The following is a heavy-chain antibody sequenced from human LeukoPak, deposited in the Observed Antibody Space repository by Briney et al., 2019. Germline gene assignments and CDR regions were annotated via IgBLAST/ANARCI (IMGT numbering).Heavy chain of an antibody. CDR3: ARSTSWSYYYMDV. V-gene: IGHV3-66*01. J-gene: IGHJ6*03. D-gene: IGHD6-13*01. Sequence: GGSLRLSCAASGFTVSSNYMSWVRQAPGKGLEWVSVIYSGGSTYYADSVKGRFTISRDNSKNTLYLQMNSLRAEDTAVYYCARSTSWSYYYMDVWGKGTTVTISS. CDR2: IYSGGST. CDR1: GFTVSSNY.